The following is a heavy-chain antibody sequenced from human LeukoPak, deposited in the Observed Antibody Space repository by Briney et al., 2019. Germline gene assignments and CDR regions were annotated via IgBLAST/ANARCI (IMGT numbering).Heavy chain of an antibody. D-gene: IGHD3-10*01. CDR3: AKGYYGSGSYGWFDP. Sequence: HPGGSLRLSCAASGFTFSSSGMIWVRQAPGKGLEWVSAISGSGDRTYHADSVKGRFTISRDNSKNTLYLHMNSLRAEDTAVYYCAKGYYGSGSYGWFDPWGQGTLVTVSS. V-gene: IGHV3-23*01. CDR1: GFTFSSSG. J-gene: IGHJ5*02. CDR2: ISGSGDRT.